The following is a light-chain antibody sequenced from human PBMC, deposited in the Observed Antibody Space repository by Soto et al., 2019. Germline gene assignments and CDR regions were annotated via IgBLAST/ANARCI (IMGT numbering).Light chain of an antibody. J-gene: IGLJ1*01. V-gene: IGLV2-8*01. Sequence: QSALTQPPSASGSPGQSVTISCTGTSSDVGGYKYVSWYQQHPGKAPKFMIYEVSKRPSGVPDRFSGSKSGNTASLTVSGLQAEDEADYFCSSYAGSNNYVFGTGTKVTVL. CDR2: EVS. CDR1: SSDVGGYKY. CDR3: SSYAGSNNYV.